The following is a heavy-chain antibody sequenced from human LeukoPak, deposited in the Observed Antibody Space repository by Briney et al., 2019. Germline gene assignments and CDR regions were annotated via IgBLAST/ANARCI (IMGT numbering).Heavy chain of an antibody. D-gene: IGHD7-27*01. V-gene: IGHV4-39*07. CDR3: ARVPWGNSYYYYYMDV. CDR2: IYYSGCT. Sequence: SETLSLTCTVSGGSISSSSYYWGWIRQPPGKGLEWFGSIYYSGCTYYNPSLKSRVTISVDTSKNQFSLKLSSVTAADTAVYYCARVPWGNSYYYYYMDVWGKGTTVTVSS. CDR1: GGSISSSSYY. J-gene: IGHJ6*03.